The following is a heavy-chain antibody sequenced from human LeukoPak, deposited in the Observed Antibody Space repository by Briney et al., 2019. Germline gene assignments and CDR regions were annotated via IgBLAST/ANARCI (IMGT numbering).Heavy chain of an antibody. V-gene: IGHV3-53*01. CDR3: ARIAIGYGVNSGGY. CDR1: GFTFSSYE. CDR2: IHSGGST. D-gene: IGHD4/OR15-4a*01. Sequence: GGSLRLSCAASGFTFSSYEMNWVRHAPGKGLEWVSVIHSGGSTYYADSVKGRFTISRDISKNTLYLQMNSLRAEDTAVYYCARIAIGYGVNSGGYWGQGTLVTVSS. J-gene: IGHJ4*02.